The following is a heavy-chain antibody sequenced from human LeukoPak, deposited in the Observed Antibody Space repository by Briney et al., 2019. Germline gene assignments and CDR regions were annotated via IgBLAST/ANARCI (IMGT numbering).Heavy chain of an antibody. D-gene: IGHD6-13*01. CDR2: IYYSGST. Sequence: SETLSLTCTVSGGSISSYYWSWIRQPPGKGLEWIGYIYYSGSTNYNPSLKSRVTISVDTSKNQFSLKLSSVTAAVTAVYYCARRSSSWRGDFDYWGQGTLVTVSS. CDR1: GGSISSYY. J-gene: IGHJ4*02. V-gene: IGHV4-59*08. CDR3: ARRSSSWRGDFDY.